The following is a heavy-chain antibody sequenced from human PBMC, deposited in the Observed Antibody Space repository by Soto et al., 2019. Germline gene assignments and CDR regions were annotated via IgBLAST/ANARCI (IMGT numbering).Heavy chain of an antibody. Sequence: EVQLVESGGGLVQPGGSLRLSCAASGCTFSSYSMNWVRQAPGKGLEWVSYISSSSSTIYYADSVKGRFTISRDNAKNSLYLQMNSLRAEDTAVYYCARALIAAAINWFDPWCQGTLVTVSS. CDR2: ISSSSSTI. J-gene: IGHJ5*02. CDR3: ARALIAAAINWFDP. D-gene: IGHD6-13*01. V-gene: IGHV3-48*01. CDR1: GCTFSSYS.